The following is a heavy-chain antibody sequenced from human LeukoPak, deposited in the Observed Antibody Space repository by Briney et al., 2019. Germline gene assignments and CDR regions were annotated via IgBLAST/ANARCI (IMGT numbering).Heavy chain of an antibody. D-gene: IGHD6-13*01. CDR3: ARGYPAAPGTSYQFGKDV. Sequence: RASETLSLTCAVSGGSVSSGSYYWSWIRQPPGKGLEWIGYIYYSVSTKYNPSLKSRVTISADTSKNQFSLKLSSVTAADTAVYYCARGYPAAPGTSYQFGKDVWGQGTTVTVSS. J-gene: IGHJ6*02. CDR2: IYYSVST. CDR1: GGSVSSGSYY. V-gene: IGHV4-61*01.